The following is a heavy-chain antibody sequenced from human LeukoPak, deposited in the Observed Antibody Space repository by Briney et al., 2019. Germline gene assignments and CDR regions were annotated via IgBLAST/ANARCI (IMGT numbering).Heavy chain of an antibody. D-gene: IGHD6-13*01. J-gene: IGHJ5*02. Sequence: ASVKVSCKASGYTFTSYAMNWVRQAPGQGLEWMGWINTNTGNPTYAQGFTGRFVFSLDTSVSTAYLQISSLKAEDTAVYCCARGYSSSWYGEGFDPWGQGTLVTVSS. CDR1: GYTFTSYA. V-gene: IGHV7-4-1*02. CDR3: ARGYSSSWYGEGFDP. CDR2: INTNTGNP.